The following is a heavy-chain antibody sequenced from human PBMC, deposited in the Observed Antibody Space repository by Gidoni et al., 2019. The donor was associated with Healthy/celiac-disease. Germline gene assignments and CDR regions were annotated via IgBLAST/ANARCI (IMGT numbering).Heavy chain of an antibody. D-gene: IGHD4-17*01. CDR2: ISYDGSNK. J-gene: IGHJ6*02. V-gene: IGHV3-30-3*01. CDR3: ARAAMTTVTSYYYYGMDV. CDR1: GFTFSSYA. Sequence: QVQLVASGGGVVQPGRSLRLSCAASGFTFSSYAMHWVRQAPGKGLEWVAVISYDGSNKYYADSVKGRFTISRDNSKNTLYLQMNSLRAEDTAVYYCARAAMTTVTSYYYYGMDVWGQGTTVTVSS.